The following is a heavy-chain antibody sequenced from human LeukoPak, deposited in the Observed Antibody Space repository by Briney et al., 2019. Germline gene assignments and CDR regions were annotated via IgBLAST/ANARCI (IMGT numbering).Heavy chain of an antibody. Sequence: GASVKVSCKASGYTFTGYYMHWVRQAPGQGLEWMGWINPNSGGTNYAQKFQGRVTMTRDTSISTAYMELSRLRSDDTAVYYCARVRSSSNWYYYFDCWGQGTLVTVSS. CDR1: GYTFTGYY. V-gene: IGHV1-2*02. D-gene: IGHD6-13*01. CDR2: INPNSGGT. J-gene: IGHJ4*02. CDR3: ARVRSSSNWYYYFDC.